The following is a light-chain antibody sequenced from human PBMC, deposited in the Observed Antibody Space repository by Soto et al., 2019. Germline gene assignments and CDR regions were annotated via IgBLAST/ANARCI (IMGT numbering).Light chain of an antibody. V-gene: IGKV1-39*01. J-gene: IGKJ1*01. CDR3: QESYSFLWGT. CDR2: GAS. CDR1: QSINTY. Sequence: DIQMTQSPSSLSASVGDRVTITCRTSQSINTYLNWYQQKPGKAPKLLIYGASSLQSGVPLRFSGSGSGTDFTLTITTRQPEDFATYYCQESYSFLWGTCGQGTKVEIK.